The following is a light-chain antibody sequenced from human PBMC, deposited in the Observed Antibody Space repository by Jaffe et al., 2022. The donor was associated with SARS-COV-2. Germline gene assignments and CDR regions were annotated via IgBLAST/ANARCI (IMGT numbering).Light chain of an antibody. J-gene: IGLJ2*01. CDR2: TNN. Sequence: QSVLTQPPSTSGNPGQRVAISCSGSSSNLGSNSVNWYQQLPGTAPKLLIYTNNQRPSGVPDRFSGSKSGTSASLAISGLQSEDEADYYCATWDDSLNGVVFGGGTKLTVL. CDR3: ATWDDSLNGVV. CDR1: SSNLGSNS. V-gene: IGLV1-44*01.